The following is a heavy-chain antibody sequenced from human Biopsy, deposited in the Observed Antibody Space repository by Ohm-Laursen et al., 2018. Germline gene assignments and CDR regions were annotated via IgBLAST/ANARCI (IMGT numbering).Heavy chain of an antibody. CDR3: AGAGGHSF. D-gene: IGHD1-26*01. J-gene: IGHJ4*02. CDR2: INHSGRDT. CDR1: GFTFNNYG. V-gene: IGHV3-23*01. Sequence: SLRLSCAASGFTFNNYGMQWVRQAPGRGLEWVSTINHSGRDTYYADSVKGRFTISRDNFQDTVYLQMNALRVDDTAMYYCAGAGGHSFWGQGALVTVSS.